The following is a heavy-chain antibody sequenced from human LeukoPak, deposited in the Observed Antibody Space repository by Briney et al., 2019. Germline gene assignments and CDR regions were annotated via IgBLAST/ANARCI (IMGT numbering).Heavy chain of an antibody. Sequence: PGGSLRLSCAASGFTFSTFAMHWVRQAPGKGLEWVAVISYDGNNKYYADSVKGRFTISRDNSKNTLYLQMNSLRVEDTAVYYCAKDLNYYDSSGYDTHWGQGTLVTVSS. V-gene: IGHV3-30-3*01. CDR2: ISYDGNNK. CDR3: AKDLNYYDSSGYDTH. J-gene: IGHJ4*02. D-gene: IGHD3-22*01. CDR1: GFTFSTFA.